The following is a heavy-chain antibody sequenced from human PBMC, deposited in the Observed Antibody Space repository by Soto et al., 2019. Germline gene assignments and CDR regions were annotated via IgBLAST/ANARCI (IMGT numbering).Heavy chain of an antibody. V-gene: IGHV1-18*01. CDR3: ARGDYSNVEH. CDR1: GYTFTSYS. J-gene: IGHJ4*02. CDR2: ISAYNGNT. Sequence: ASVKFSCKASGYTFTSYSISWVRQAPGQGLEWMGWISAYNGNTNYAQKLQGRVAMTTDTSTSTAYMELRSLRSDDTVVYYCARGDYSNVEHWGQGSLVTVPS. D-gene: IGHD4-4*01.